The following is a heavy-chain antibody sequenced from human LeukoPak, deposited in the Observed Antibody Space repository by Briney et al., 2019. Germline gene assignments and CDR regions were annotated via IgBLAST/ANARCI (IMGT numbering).Heavy chain of an antibody. Sequence: GGSLRLSCAASGFTFSDYYMSWIRQAPGKGLEWISYISGSGRTIHYADSVKGRLTISRDNAKNSLYLQMNSLRAEDTAVYYCARDRVGSFDAFDVWGQGTMVTVSS. D-gene: IGHD6-25*01. J-gene: IGHJ3*01. CDR1: GFTFSDYY. V-gene: IGHV3-11*01. CDR3: ARDRVGSFDAFDV. CDR2: ISGSGRTI.